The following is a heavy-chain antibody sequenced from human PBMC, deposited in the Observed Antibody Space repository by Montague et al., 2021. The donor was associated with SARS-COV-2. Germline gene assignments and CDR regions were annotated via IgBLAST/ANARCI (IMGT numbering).Heavy chain of an antibody. CDR2: IYPGDSDT. D-gene: IGHD3-10*01. J-gene: IGHJ3*01. CDR1: GYSFTSYW. Sequence: QSGAEVKKSGESLKISCKGSGYSFTSYWIGWVRQMPGEGLEWMGIIYPGDSDTRYSPSFQGQVTISADKSISTAYLQWSSLKASDTAMYYCARRRGLEGYFSTSGRYAFDVWGPGTLVPVSS. CDR3: ARRRGLEGYFSTSGRYAFDV. V-gene: IGHV5-51*01.